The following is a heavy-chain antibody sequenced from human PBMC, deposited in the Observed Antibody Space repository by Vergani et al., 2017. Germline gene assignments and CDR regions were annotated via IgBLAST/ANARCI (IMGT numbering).Heavy chain of an antibody. CDR3: ARLSSSSYYYYGMDV. CDR2: IYYSGST. J-gene: IGHJ6*02. Sequence: QVQLQGSGPGLVKPSETLSLTCTVSGGSISSYYWSWIRQPPGKGLEWIGYIYYSGSTNYNPSPKSRVTISVDTSKNQFSLKLSSVTAADTAVYYCARLSSSSYYYYGMDVGGQGTTVTVSS. CDR1: GGSISSYY. V-gene: IGHV4-59*08. D-gene: IGHD6-6*01.